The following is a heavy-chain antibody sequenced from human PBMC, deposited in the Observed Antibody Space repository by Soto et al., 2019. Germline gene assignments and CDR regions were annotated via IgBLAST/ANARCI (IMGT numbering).Heavy chain of an antibody. CDR2: INPSDGNR. CDR1: GGTFSSYA. Sequence: ASVKVSCKASGGTFSSYAINWVRQAPGQGLEWMGWINPSDGNRNFAQKFEDRVTMTTATSTNTVFLELRSLKSDDTAIYYFARDRLRGYDSSGFYSWGQGTMVTVSA. CDR3: ARDRLRGYDSSGFYS. D-gene: IGHD3-22*01. V-gene: IGHV1-18*01. J-gene: IGHJ4*02.